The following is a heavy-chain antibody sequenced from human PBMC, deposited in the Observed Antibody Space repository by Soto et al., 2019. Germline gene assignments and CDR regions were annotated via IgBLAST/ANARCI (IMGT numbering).Heavy chain of an antibody. Sequence: QVQLVESGGGVVQPGRSLRLSCAASGFTFSNYAMHWVRQAPGKGLDWVTVISYDGNKKYYADSVKGGFTISRDNSKNTLYLQMNSLRAEDTAVYFCARVRIRGSAIFYYFDYWGQGTLVTVSS. V-gene: IGHV3-30-3*01. CDR3: ARVRIRGSAIFYYFDY. CDR2: ISYDGNKK. CDR1: GFTFSNYA. D-gene: IGHD3-3*01. J-gene: IGHJ4*02.